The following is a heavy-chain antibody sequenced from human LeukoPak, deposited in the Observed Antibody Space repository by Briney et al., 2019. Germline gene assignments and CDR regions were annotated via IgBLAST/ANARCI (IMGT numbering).Heavy chain of an antibody. CDR1: GFTFSSYA. D-gene: IGHD3-22*01. Sequence: GGSLRLSXAASGFTFSSYAMSWVRQAPGKGLEWVSAISGSGGSTYYADSVKGRFTISRDNSKNTLYLQMNSLRAEDTAVYYCAKDQVYYDSSSYWGQGTLVTVSS. CDR3: AKDQVYYDSSSY. J-gene: IGHJ4*02. CDR2: ISGSGGST. V-gene: IGHV3-23*01.